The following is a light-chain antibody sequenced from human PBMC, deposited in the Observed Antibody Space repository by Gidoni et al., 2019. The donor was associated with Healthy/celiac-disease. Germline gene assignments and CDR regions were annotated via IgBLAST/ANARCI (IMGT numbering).Light chain of an antibody. CDR2: AAS. CDR3: QQSYSTPWT. J-gene: IGKJ1*01. Sequence: IQLTQSPPSLSASVGDRVTITCRASQSISSYLNWYQQKPGKAPKLLIYAASSLQSGVPSRFSGSGSGTDFTLTISSLQPEDFATYYCQQSYSTPWTFXQXTKVEIK. V-gene: IGKV1-39*01. CDR1: QSISSY.